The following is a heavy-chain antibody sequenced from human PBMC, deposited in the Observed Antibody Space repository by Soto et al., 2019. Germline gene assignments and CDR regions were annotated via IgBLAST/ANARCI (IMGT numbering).Heavy chain of an antibody. Sequence: GGSLRLSCAASGFTFSSYEMNWVRQAPGKGLEWVSYISSSGSTIYYADSVKGRFTISRDNAKNSLYLQMNSLRAEDTAVYYCAREDTAMANDYWGQGTLVNVSS. CDR3: AREDTAMANDY. V-gene: IGHV3-48*03. CDR2: ISSSGSTI. CDR1: GFTFSSYE. J-gene: IGHJ4*02. D-gene: IGHD5-18*01.